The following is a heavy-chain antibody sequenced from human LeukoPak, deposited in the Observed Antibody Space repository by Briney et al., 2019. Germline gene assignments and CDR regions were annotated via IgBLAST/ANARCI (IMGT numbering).Heavy chain of an antibody. V-gene: IGHV4-34*01. J-gene: IGHJ4*02. D-gene: IGHD3-22*01. CDR1: GGSFSSYY. CDR2: INHIGST. Sequence: SETLSLTCAVYGGSFSSYYWSWIRQPPGKGLEWIGRINHIGSTNYNPSLNSRVTISVDMSKNQFSLKLSSATAADTAVYYCARLIYYDSSGYLAYWGQGSLVTVSS. CDR3: ARLIYYDSSGYLAY.